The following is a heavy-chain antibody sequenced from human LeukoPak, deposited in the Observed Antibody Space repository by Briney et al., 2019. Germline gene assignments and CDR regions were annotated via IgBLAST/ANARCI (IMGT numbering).Heavy chain of an antibody. V-gene: IGHV4-34*01. J-gene: IGHJ4*02. Sequence: SETLSLTCAVYGGSFSGYYWNWIRQPPGKGLEWIGEIYHSGSTSYNPSLKSRVTISVDKSKNQFSLKLSSVTAADTAVYYCAREGLGTAHFDYWGQGTLVTVSS. CDR1: GGSFSGYY. CDR3: AREGLGTAHFDY. CDR2: IYHSGST. D-gene: IGHD1-1*01.